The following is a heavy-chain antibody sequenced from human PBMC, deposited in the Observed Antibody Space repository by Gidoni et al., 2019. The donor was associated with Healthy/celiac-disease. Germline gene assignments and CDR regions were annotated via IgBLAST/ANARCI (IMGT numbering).Heavy chain of an antibody. V-gene: IGHV3-30*03. CDR3: ARGAYYYDSSGSLDY. Sequence: QVQLVESGGGVVQPGRSLRLSCAASGFTFSSYGMHWVRQAPGKGLGWVAVISYDGSNKYYADSVKGRFTISRDNSKNTLYLQMNSLRAEDTAVYYCARGAYYYDSSGSLDYWGQGTLVTVSS. D-gene: IGHD3-22*01. J-gene: IGHJ4*02. CDR1: GFTFSSYG. CDR2: ISYDGSNK.